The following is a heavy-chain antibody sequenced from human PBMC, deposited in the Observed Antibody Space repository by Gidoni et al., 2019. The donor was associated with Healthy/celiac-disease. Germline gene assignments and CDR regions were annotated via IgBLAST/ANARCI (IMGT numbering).Heavy chain of an antibody. V-gene: IGHV3-48*02. Sequence: EVQLVESGGGLVQPGGSLRLSCAASGFTFSSYSMNWVRQAPGKGLEWVSYISSSSSTIYYADSVKGRFTISRDNAKNSLYLQMNSLRDEDTAVYYCATHYDSSGYYSPGDAFDIWGQGTMVTVSS. CDR2: ISSSSSTI. J-gene: IGHJ3*02. CDR1: GFTFSSYS. CDR3: ATHYDSSGYYSPGDAFDI. D-gene: IGHD3-22*01.